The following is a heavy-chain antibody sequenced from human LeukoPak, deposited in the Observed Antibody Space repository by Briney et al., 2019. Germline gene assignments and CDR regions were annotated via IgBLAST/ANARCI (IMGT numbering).Heavy chain of an antibody. D-gene: IGHD1-14*01. CDR1: GFTFTISA. Sequence: VASVKVSCKASGFTFTISAVQWVRQARGQRLEWIGWIVVGSGNTNYAQKFQERVTITRDMSTSTAYMELSSLRSEDTAVYYCAAGSPGLDAFDIWGQGTMVTVSS. CDR3: AAGSPGLDAFDI. J-gene: IGHJ3*02. CDR2: IVVGSGNT. V-gene: IGHV1-58*01.